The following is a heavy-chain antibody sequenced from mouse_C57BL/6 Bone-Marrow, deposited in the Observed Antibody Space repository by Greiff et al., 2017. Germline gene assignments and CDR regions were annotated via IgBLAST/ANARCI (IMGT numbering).Heavy chain of an antibody. J-gene: IGHJ2*01. D-gene: IGHD1-1*01. CDR1: GYTFTSYW. CDR3: TSLYYGRSNYFDY. Sequence: EVQLQQSGTVLARPGASVKMSCKTSGYTFTSYWMHWVKQRPGQGLEWIGAIYPGNSDTSYNQKFKGKAKLTAVTSASTAYMELSSLTNEDAAVYYCTSLYYGRSNYFDYWGQGTTLTVSS. V-gene: IGHV1-5*01. CDR2: IYPGNSDT.